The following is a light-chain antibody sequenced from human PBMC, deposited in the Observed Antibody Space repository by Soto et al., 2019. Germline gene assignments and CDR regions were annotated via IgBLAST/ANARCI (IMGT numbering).Light chain of an antibody. CDR2: DVN. V-gene: IGLV2-11*01. CDR3: CSYAVTDVL. CDR1: SSDFGGYNY. Sequence: QSVLTQPRSVSGSPGQSVTISCTGTSSDFGGYNYVSWYQQHPGKAPKLMIYDVNKRPSGVPDRFSGSKSGNTASLIISGLQAEDEADYYCCSYAVTDVLFGGGTKLTVL. J-gene: IGLJ2*01.